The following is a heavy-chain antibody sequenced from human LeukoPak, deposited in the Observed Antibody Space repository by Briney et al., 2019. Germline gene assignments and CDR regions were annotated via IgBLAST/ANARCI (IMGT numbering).Heavy chain of an antibody. CDR1: GFTVSSNY. D-gene: IGHD3-22*01. Sequence: GGSLRLSCAASGFTVSSNYMSWVRQAPGKGLEWVSVIYSGGSTYYADSVKGRFTISRDNSKNTLYLQMNSLRAEDTAVYYCARDESSGSYNWFDPWGQGTLVTVSS. V-gene: IGHV3-66*01. J-gene: IGHJ5*02. CDR2: IYSGGST. CDR3: ARDESSGSYNWFDP.